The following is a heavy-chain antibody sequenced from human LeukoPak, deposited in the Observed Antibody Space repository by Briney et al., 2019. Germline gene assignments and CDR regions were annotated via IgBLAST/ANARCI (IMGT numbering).Heavy chain of an antibody. Sequence: HPGGSLRLSCAASGFTFNSYAMYWVRQAPGKGLEWVSGIFGSGGSAHYADSVKGRFAISRDNSKNRVYLQMNSLRAEDTAVYCAKTATGYSSGHYPGWPVDYWGQGTLVTVSS. CDR2: IFGSGGSA. D-gene: IGHD6-19*01. J-gene: IGHJ4*02. CDR3: AKTATGYSSGHYPGWPVDY. CDR1: GFTFNSYA. V-gene: IGHV3-23*01.